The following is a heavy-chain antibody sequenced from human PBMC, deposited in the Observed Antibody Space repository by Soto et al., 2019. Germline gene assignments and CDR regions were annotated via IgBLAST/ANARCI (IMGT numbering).Heavy chain of an antibody. V-gene: IGHV2-26*01. J-gene: IGHJ5*02. CDR1: GFSLSNARMG. Sequence: QVTLKESGPVLVKPTETLTLTCTVSGFSLSNARMGVSWIRQPPGKALEWLAHIFSNDEKSYSTSLKSRLTISKDTSKSQVVLTMTNMDPVDTATYYCARTYFDWLLSAVNWFDPWGQGTLVTVSS. CDR3: ARTYFDWLLSAVNWFDP. D-gene: IGHD3-9*01. CDR2: IFSNDEK.